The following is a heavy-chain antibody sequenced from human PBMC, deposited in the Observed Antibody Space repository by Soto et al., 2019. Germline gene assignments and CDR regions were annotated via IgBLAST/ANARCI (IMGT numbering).Heavy chain of an antibody. V-gene: IGHV1-8*01. CDR2: MNHNSGNT. D-gene: IGHD3-16*01. Sequence: ASVKVSCKASGYTFTSYDINWVRQATGQGREGMGWMNHNSGNTGYAQKYKGRVTMTRNTSISTAYMELSSLRSEDTAVYYCARATGSRGTFADYYYYYMGVWGKGTTVTVSS. CDR3: ARATGSRGTFADYYYYYMGV. CDR1: GYTFTSYD. J-gene: IGHJ6*03.